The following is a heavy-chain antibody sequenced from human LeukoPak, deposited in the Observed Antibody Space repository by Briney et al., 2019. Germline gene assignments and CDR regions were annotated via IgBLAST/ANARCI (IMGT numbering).Heavy chain of an antibody. CDR3: ARARITMVRGVTDDY. D-gene: IGHD3-10*01. CDR2: INHSGST. V-gene: IGHV4-34*01. J-gene: IGHJ4*02. CDR1: GGSFSGYY. Sequence: PSETLSLTCAVYGGSFSGYYWSWIRQPPGKGLEWIGEINHSGSTNYNPSLKSRVTISVDTSKNHFSLKLSSVTAADTAVYYCARARITMVRGVTDDYWGQGTLVTVSS.